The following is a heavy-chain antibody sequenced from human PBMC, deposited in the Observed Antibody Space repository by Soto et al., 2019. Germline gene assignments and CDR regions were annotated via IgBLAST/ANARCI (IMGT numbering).Heavy chain of an antibody. V-gene: IGHV3-7*01. Sequence: EVQLVESGGGLVQPGGSLRLSCAASGFTFTNYWMTWARQAPGKGLEWVANIKQDGSIKYYVDSVRGRFTISRDNAKNSLYLQMNSLRAEDTAVYFCARIGYSSSSFDYWGQGTLVTVSS. CDR3: ARIGYSSSSFDY. CDR1: GFTFTNYW. CDR2: IKQDGSIK. D-gene: IGHD6-6*01. J-gene: IGHJ4*02.